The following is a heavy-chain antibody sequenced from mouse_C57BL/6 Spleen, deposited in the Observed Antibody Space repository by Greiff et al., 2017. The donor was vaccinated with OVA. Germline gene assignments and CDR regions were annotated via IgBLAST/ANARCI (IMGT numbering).Heavy chain of an antibody. Sequence: QVQLKESGAELVKPGASVKLSCKASGYTFTSYWMHWVKQRPGQGLEWIGMIHPNSGSTNYNEKFKSKATLTVDKSSSTAYMQLSSLTSEDSAVYYCATPDSSGLAWFAYWGQGTLVTVSA. CDR1: GYTFTSYW. CDR3: ATPDSSGLAWFAY. D-gene: IGHD3-2*02. CDR2: IHPNSGST. V-gene: IGHV1-64*01. J-gene: IGHJ3*01.